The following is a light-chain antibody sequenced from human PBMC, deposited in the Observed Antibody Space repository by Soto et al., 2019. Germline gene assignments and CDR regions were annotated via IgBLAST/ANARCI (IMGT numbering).Light chain of an antibody. CDR2: AAS. J-gene: IGKJ1*01. CDR3: LQVKGYPRT. Sequence: DIQLTQSPSFLSASVGDRVTITCRASQDIASYLAWYQQRPGKAPELLIYAASILQSGVPSRFSGSGSGTEFTLTISSLQPEDFASYSCLQVKGYPRTFGQGTKVEIK. V-gene: IGKV1-9*01. CDR1: QDIASY.